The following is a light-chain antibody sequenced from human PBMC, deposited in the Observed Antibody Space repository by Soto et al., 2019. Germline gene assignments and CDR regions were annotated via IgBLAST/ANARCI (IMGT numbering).Light chain of an antibody. Sequence: EIVLTQSPGTLSLSPGERATLSCRASQSVSSNLAWYQQKPGQAPRLLIYGASTRATGIPVRFSGSASGTEFTLTISSLQSEDFTVYYCQQYNKWPLTFGGGTKVDIK. J-gene: IGKJ4*01. CDR2: GAS. CDR3: QQYNKWPLT. V-gene: IGKV3-15*01. CDR1: QSVSSN.